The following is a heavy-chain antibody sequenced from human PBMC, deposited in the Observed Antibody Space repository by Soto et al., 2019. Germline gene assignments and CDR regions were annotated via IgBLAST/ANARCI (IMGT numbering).Heavy chain of an antibody. Sequence: QVHLVQSGAEVKKPGASVKVSCTASGYTFSTSAMHWVRQAPGQRLERMGWINVGDGDTKYSRKFPGRSTITTPSSTHKLYMDLSSMNYEDKAVYYCEKVATNSPSRARYYNYDYMDVWGKGTTVTVSS. CDR1: GYTFSTSA. CDR3: EKVATNSPSRARYYNYDYMDV. V-gene: IGHV1-3*01. J-gene: IGHJ6*03. CDR2: INVGDGDT. D-gene: IGHD1-26*01.